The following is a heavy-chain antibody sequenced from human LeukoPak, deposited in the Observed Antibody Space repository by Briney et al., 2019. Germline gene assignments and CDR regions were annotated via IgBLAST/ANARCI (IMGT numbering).Heavy chain of an antibody. CDR3: ARGSSYYDTRGLYGMDV. J-gene: IGHJ6*02. V-gene: IGHV3-30*03. CDR1: GFTFSSYG. Sequence: HPGGSLRLSCAASGFTFSSYGMHWVRQAPGKGLEWVAVISYDGSNKYYADSVKGRFTISRDNSKNTLYLQMNSLRAEDTAVYYCARGSSYYDTRGLYGMDVWGQGTTVTVSS. D-gene: IGHD3-22*01. CDR2: ISYDGSNK.